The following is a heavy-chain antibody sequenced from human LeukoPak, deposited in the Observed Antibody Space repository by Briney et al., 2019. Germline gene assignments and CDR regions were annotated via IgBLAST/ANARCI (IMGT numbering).Heavy chain of an antibody. J-gene: IGHJ4*02. CDR1: GFTFSNYA. D-gene: IGHD2-15*01. CDR3: VKDKYPVVVAATLDY. CDR2: ISSNGGIT. V-gene: IGHV3-64D*09. Sequence: GGSLRLSCAASGFTFSNYAMHWVRQAPGKGLEYVSDISSNGGITYYADSVKGRFTVSRDNSKNMLYLQMNSLRAEDTAVYYCVKDKYPVVVAATLDYWGQGILVTVSS.